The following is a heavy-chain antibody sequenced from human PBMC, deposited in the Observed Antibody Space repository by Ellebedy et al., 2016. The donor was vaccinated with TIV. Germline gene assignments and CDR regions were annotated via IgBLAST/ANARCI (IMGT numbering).Heavy chain of an antibody. CDR2: ISGSGGST. CDR3: AKGLIPRSGSTRPRYFQH. J-gene: IGHJ1*01. Sequence: GESLKISXAASGFTFSNYWMSWVRQAPGKGLEWVSAISGSGGSTYYADSVKGRFTISRDNSKNTLYLQMNSLRAEDTAVYYCAKGLIPRSGSTRPRYFQHWGQGTLVTVSS. CDR1: GFTFSNYW. V-gene: IGHV3-23*01. D-gene: IGHD3-22*01.